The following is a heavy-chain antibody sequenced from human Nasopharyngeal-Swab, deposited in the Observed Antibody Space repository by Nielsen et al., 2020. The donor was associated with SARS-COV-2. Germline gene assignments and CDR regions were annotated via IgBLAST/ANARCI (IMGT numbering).Heavy chain of an antibody. CDR3: ARDYIVVVPAAIINYYYYYYMDV. Sequence: ASVKVSCKASGYTFTSYAMNWVRQAPGQGLEWMGWINTNTGNPTYAQGFTGRFVFSLDTSVSTAYLQISSLKAEDTAVYYCARDYIVVVPAAIINYYYYYYMDVWGKETTVTVSS. V-gene: IGHV7-4-1*02. CDR2: INTNTGNP. J-gene: IGHJ6*03. CDR1: GYTFTSYA. D-gene: IGHD2-2*01.